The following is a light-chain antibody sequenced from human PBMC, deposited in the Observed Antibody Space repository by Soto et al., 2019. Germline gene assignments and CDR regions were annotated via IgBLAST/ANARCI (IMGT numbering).Light chain of an antibody. CDR2: GAS. V-gene: IGKV3-20*01. CDR1: QSVSSSY. Sequence: EIVLTQSPGTLSLSPGERATLSCRASQSVSSSYLAWYQQRPGQAPRLLIYGASSRATGIPDRFSGSGSGTDFTLTISRLEPEDVALYYCQQYRSSSYTFGQGTKLEIK. J-gene: IGKJ2*01. CDR3: QQYRSSSYT.